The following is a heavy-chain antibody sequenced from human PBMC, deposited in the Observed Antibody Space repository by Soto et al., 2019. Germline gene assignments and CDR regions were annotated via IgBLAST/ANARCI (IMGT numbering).Heavy chain of an antibody. V-gene: IGHV5-51*01. CDR3: AMISAAGKYYYGMDV. D-gene: IGHD6-13*01. J-gene: IGHJ6*02. CDR2: IYPGDSDT. Sequence: LGESLKISCEGSGYSFTTYWTGWVRQMPGKGLEWMGIIYPGDSDTRYSPSFQGQVTISADKSISTAYLQWSSLKASDTATYYCAMISAAGKYYYGMDVWGQGTTVTVSS. CDR1: GYSFTTYW.